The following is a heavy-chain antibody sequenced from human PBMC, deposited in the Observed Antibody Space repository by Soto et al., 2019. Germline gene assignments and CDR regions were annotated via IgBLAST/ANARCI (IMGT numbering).Heavy chain of an antibody. CDR2: ISYDGSNK. Sequence: HPGGSLRLSCAASGFTFSSYAMHWVRQAPGKGLEWVAVISYDGSNKYYADSVKGRFTISRDNSKNTLYLQMNSLRAEDTAVYYCARAPGSYYDFLFDYWGQGTLVTVSS. CDR1: GFTFSSYA. D-gene: IGHD1-26*01. J-gene: IGHJ4*02. V-gene: IGHV3-30-3*01. CDR3: ARAPGSYYDFLFDY.